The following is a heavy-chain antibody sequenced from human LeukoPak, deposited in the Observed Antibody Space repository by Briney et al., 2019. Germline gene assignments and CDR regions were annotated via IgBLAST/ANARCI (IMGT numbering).Heavy chain of an antibody. D-gene: IGHD3-10*01. CDR3: AREIDSFGQDY. CDR1: GYTFTSYA. Sequence: SVKVSCKASGYTFTSYAMHWVRQAPGQRLEWMGGIIPIFGTANYAQKFQGRVTITADESTSTAYMELSSLRSEDTAVYYCAREIDSFGQDYWGQGTLVTVSS. CDR2: IIPIFGTA. J-gene: IGHJ4*02. V-gene: IGHV1-69*13.